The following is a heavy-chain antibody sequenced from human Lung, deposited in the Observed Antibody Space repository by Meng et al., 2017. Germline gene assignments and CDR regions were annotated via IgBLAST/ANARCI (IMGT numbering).Heavy chain of an antibody. CDR1: GVTLSRYA. D-gene: IGHD6-19*01. J-gene: IGHJ4*02. V-gene: IGHV1-69*01. CDR3: ARKGYSSSYVNDY. Sequence: VQLVESGAGVKKPGQSLKVPCKASGVTLSRYAMSWGRKRPGQGIALKGVIIIICGNANYSNKSQDRVMITADESTSTPYVELSSLRYADTAVYYCARKGYSSSYVNDYWGQGTLVTVSS. CDR2: IIIICGNA.